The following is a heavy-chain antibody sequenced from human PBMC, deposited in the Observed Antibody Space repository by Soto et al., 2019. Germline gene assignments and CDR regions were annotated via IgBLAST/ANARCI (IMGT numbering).Heavy chain of an antibody. CDR1: GGSISGHY. J-gene: IGHJ4*02. D-gene: IGHD6-19*01. CDR2: IFYSGST. Sequence: SETLSLTCTVSGGSISGHYWIWIRQPPGEGMEWIGYIFYSGSTTYNNNPSLKSRVTISVDTSKNQFSLGLSSVTAADTAVYYCARVGSSGWSPDYWGQGTLVTVSS. CDR3: ARVGSSGWSPDY. V-gene: IGHV4-59*11.